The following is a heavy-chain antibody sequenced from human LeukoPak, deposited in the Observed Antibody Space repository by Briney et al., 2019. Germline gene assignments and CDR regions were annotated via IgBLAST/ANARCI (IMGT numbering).Heavy chain of an antibody. CDR3: AKDYCGGDCYSGWYFDL. CDR2: ISYNSDTI. Sequence: GGSLRLSCAASGFTFDDYALHWVRQAPGKGLEWVSGISYNSDTIAYADSVKGRFTISRDNAKNSLYLQMNSLRAEDTALYYCAKDYCGGDCYSGWYFDLWGRGTLVTVSS. J-gene: IGHJ2*01. V-gene: IGHV3-9*01. CDR1: GFTFDDYA. D-gene: IGHD2-21*02.